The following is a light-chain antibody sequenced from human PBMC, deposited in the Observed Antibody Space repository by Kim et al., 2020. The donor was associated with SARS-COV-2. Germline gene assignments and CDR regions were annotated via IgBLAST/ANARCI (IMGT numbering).Light chain of an antibody. CDR1: ESLLDSASRRNF. CDR2: WAS. CDR3: QQYYGTPFT. Sequence: DIVMTQSPDSLAVSLGERATIKCKSSESLLDSASRRNFLAWYQLKPGQSPKLLIYWASTRESGVPGRFSGRGSETDFSLTISSLEAEDVAIYYCQQYYGTPFTFGQGTKLEIK. V-gene: IGKV4-1*01. J-gene: IGKJ2*01.